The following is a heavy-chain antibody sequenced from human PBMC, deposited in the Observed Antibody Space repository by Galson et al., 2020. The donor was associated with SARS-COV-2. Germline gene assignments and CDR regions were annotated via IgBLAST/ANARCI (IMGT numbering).Heavy chain of an antibody. V-gene: IGHV1-18*01. CDR3: AVGVDTAMDTYLGGFDY. J-gene: IGHJ4*02. D-gene: IGHD5-18*01. Sequence: ASVKVSCKASGYTFTSYGISWVRQAPGQGLEWMGWISAYNGNTNYAQKLQGRVTMTTDTSTSTAYMELRSLSSVTAADTAVYYCAVGVDTAMDTYLGGFDYWGQGTLVTVSS. CDR2: ISAYNGNT. CDR1: GYTFTSYG.